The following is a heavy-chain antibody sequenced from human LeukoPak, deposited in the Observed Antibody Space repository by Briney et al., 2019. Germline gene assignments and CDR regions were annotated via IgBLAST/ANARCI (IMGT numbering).Heavy chain of an antibody. D-gene: IGHD3-10*01. J-gene: IGHJ4*02. Sequence: PSETLSLTCTVSGYSISSGYYWGWIRHPPGKGLEWIGGIYHSGITYYNPSLKSRVTISVDTSKNHLSLSLNSVTAADTAVYYCAASLWFGIYPDYWGQGSLVTVSS. CDR2: IYHSGIT. V-gene: IGHV4-38-2*02. CDR1: GYSISSGYY. CDR3: AASLWFGIYPDY.